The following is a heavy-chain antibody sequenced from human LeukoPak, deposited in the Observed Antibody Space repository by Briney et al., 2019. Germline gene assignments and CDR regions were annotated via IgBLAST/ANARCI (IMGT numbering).Heavy chain of an antibody. D-gene: IGHD6-19*01. J-gene: IGHJ4*02. Sequence: SGRSLRLSCAASGFTFSSYGMHWVRQAPGKGLEWVAVISYDGSNKYYADSVKGRFTISRDNSKNTLYLQMNSLRAEDTAVYYCAGSPGYTSGYYESDCWGQGTLVTVSS. CDR1: GFTFSSYG. CDR2: ISYDGSNK. V-gene: IGHV3-30*03. CDR3: AGSPGYTSGYYESDC.